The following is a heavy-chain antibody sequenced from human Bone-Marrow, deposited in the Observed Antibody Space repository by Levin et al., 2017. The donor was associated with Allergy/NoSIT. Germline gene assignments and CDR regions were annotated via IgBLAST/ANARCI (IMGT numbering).Heavy chain of an antibody. V-gene: IGHV3-30*18. CDR3: AKAEVAFDF. CDR1: GFSFSNYA. CDR2: ISYDGFKK. D-gene: IGHD2-15*01. Sequence: GESLKISCAASGFSFSNYAMYWLRQAPGKGPQWVALISYDGFKKKFVDSVKGRFTISRDNSKNTLYLEMNSLRAEDTAVYYCAKAEVAFDFWGQGTLVTVSS. J-gene: IGHJ4*02.